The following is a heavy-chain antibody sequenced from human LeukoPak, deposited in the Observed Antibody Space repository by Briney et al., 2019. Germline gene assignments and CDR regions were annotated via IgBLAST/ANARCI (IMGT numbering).Heavy chain of an antibody. CDR3: ARGALGYQLPTTYYYYYGMDV. Sequence: ASVKVSCKASGYTFTSYYMHWVRQAPGQGLEWMGIINPSGGSTSYAQKFQGRVTMTRDTSTSTVYVELSSLRSEDTAVYYCARGALGYQLPTTYYYYYGMDVWGQGTTVTVSS. CDR1: GYTFTSYY. D-gene: IGHD2-2*01. CDR2: INPSGGST. V-gene: IGHV1-46*01. J-gene: IGHJ6*02.